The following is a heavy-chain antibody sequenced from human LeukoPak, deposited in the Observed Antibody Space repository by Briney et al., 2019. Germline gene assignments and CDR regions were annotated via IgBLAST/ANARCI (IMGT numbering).Heavy chain of an antibody. D-gene: IGHD6-25*01. CDR3: ARAQRRAVDY. Sequence: PGGSLRLSCAASGFIVSSNYMNWVRQAPGKGLEWVSVIYTGGNTYYADSVKGRFTISRDNSKNTLYLQMHSLRAEDTAVYYCARAQRRAVDYWGQGTLVTVSS. CDR2: IYTGGNT. J-gene: IGHJ4*02. CDR1: GFIVSSNY. V-gene: IGHV3-53*01.